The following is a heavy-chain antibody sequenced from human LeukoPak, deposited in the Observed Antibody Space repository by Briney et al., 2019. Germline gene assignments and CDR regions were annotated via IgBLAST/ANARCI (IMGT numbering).Heavy chain of an antibody. CDR1: GGSISSYY. Sequence: SETLSLTCTVSGGSISSYYWSWIRQPPGKGLEWIGYIYYSGSTNYSPSLKSRVTISVDTSKNQFSLKLSSVTAADTAVYYCARSYCSSTSCRVVFDYWGQGTLVTVSS. CDR3: ARSYCSSTSCRVVFDY. CDR2: IYYSGST. V-gene: IGHV4-59*01. J-gene: IGHJ4*02. D-gene: IGHD2-2*01.